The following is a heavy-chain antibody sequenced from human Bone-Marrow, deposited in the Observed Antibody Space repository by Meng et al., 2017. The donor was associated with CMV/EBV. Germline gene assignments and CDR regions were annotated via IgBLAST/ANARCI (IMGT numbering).Heavy chain of an antibody. V-gene: IGHV1-69*05. D-gene: IGHD3-16*01. J-gene: IGHJ6*02. CDR3: ASPGGSLYYYGMDV. CDR2: IIPIFGTA. Sequence: SVKVSCKASGGTFSSYAISWVRQAPGQGLEWMGGIIPIFGTANYAQKFQGRVTITTDESTSTAYMELSNLRSEDTAVYYCASPGGSLYYYGMDVWGQGTTVPVSS. CDR1: GGTFSSYA.